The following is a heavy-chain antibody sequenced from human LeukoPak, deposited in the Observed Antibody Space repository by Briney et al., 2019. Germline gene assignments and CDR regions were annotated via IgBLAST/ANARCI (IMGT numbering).Heavy chain of an antibody. J-gene: IGHJ4*02. CDR3: ARNAGYGDYDFDY. V-gene: IGHV1-2*06. CDR2: IKPKSGDT. Sequence: ASVKVSCKASGYTFTDYNIHWVRQAPGQGLEWMGRIKPKSGDTKYTQRFQGRVTMTRDTSISTAYMELSGLRSDDTAVYYCARNAGYGDYDFDYWGQGTLVTVSS. D-gene: IGHD4-17*01. CDR1: GYTFTDYN.